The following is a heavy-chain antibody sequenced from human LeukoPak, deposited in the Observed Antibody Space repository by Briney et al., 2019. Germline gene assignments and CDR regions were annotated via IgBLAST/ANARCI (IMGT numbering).Heavy chain of an antibody. J-gene: IGHJ4*02. CDR3: ARGIFGVHYDILTGYYTGDFDY. D-gene: IGHD3-9*01. CDR2: IYYSGDT. CDR1: GGSISSGTYH. Sequence: PSETLSLTCTVYGGSISSGTYHWGWIRQPPGKGLEWIGSIYYSGDTYYDPSLQGRVTISVDASKNQFSLKLSSVTAADTAVYYCARGIFGVHYDILTGYYTGDFDYWGQGTLVTVSS. V-gene: IGHV4-39*01.